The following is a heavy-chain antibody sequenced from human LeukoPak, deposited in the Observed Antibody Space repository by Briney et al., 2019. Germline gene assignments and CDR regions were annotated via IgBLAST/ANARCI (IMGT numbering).Heavy chain of an antibody. CDR1: GYTFSSYG. CDR3: ARRGGKNYGDYLLYYYYMDV. V-gene: IGHV1-18*01. J-gene: IGHJ6*03. Sequence: ASVKVSCKASGYTFSSYGISWVRQAPGQGLEWMGWISAYNGDTHYAQKFQGRVTMTTDTSTSTAYMELRSLRADDTAMYYCARRGGKNYGDYLLYYYYMDVWGKGTTVTVSS. CDR2: ISAYNGDT. D-gene: IGHD4-17*01.